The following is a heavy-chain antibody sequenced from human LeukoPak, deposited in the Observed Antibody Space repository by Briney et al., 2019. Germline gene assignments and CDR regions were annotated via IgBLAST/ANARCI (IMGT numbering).Heavy chain of an antibody. D-gene: IGHD7-27*01. CDR2: IYYSGST. Sequence: SETLSLTCTVSGGSISSYYWSWIRQPPGKGLEWIGYIYYSGSTNYNPSLKSRVTISVDTSKNRFSLKLSSVTAADTAVYYCARDQGLGAFDIWGQGTMVTVSS. CDR1: GGSISSYY. J-gene: IGHJ3*02. V-gene: IGHV4-59*01. CDR3: ARDQGLGAFDI.